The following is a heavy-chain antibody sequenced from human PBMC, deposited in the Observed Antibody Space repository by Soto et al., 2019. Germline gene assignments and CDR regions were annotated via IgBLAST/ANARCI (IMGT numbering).Heavy chain of an antibody. CDR1: GFTFSSYA. D-gene: IGHD3-10*01. J-gene: IGHJ4*02. CDR3: ASKFWEVDLRAPDFDY. V-gene: IGHV3-23*01. Sequence: EVQLLESGGTLVQPGGSLRLSCAASGFTFSSYAMSWVRQAPGKGLEWVSAISGSGGSTYYADSVKGRFTISRDNSKNTLYLQMSSLRAEDTAVYYCASKFWEVDLRAPDFDYWGQGTLVTVSS. CDR2: ISGSGGST.